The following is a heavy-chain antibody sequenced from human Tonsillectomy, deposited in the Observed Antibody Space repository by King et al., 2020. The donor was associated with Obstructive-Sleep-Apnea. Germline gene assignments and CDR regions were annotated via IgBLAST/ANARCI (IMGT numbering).Heavy chain of an antibody. D-gene: IGHD1-26*01. V-gene: IGHV4-39*07. CDR1: GGSISSSSYY. CDR2: IYYSWST. Sequence: QLQESGPGLVKPSETLSLTCTVSGGSISSSSYYWGWIRQPPGKGLGWIGSIYYSWSTYYNPSLTSRVTISVYTSKNQFSLMLSSVTAADTAIYYCARVQISGSHPMDYWGQGTLVTVSS. CDR3: ARVQISGSHPMDY. J-gene: IGHJ4*02.